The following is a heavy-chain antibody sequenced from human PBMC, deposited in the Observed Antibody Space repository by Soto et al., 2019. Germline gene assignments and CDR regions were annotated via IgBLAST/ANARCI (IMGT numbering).Heavy chain of an antibody. CDR1: GGTLSNYN. CDR2: ISPILGIT. CDR3: AREITYCISTSCYYFDY. J-gene: IGHJ4*02. V-gene: IGHV1-69*04. D-gene: IGHD2-2*01. Sequence: SVKVSCKASGGTLSNYNFNWVRQAPGQGLEWMGRISPILGITDYAQKFQGRVTITADESTSTAYMELSSLRSEDTAVYYCAREITYCISTSCYYFDYWGQGTLVTVSS.